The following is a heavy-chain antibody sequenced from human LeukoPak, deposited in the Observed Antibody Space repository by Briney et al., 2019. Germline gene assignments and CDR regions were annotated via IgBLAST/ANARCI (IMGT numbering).Heavy chain of an antibody. CDR2: ISYDGSNK. Sequence: PGGSLRLSCAASGFTFSSYGMHWVRQAPGKGLEWVAVISYDGSNKYYADSAKGRFTISRDNSKNTLYLQMNSLRAEDTAVYYCAKAETIAAALDWGQGTLVTVSS. CDR3: AKAETIAAALD. CDR1: GFTFSSYG. D-gene: IGHD6-13*01. V-gene: IGHV3-30*18. J-gene: IGHJ4*02.